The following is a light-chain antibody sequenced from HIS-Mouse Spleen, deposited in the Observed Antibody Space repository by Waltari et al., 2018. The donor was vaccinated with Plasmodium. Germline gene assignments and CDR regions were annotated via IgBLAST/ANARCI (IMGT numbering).Light chain of an antibody. CDR1: KLGDKY. CDR3: QAWDSSTDYV. J-gene: IGLJ1*01. CDR2: QDS. V-gene: IGLV3-1*01. Sequence: SCELTQPPSVSVSPGQTASITCSGDKLGDKYACWYQQKPGQSPVLVIYQDSKRPSGIPERFSGSNSGNTATLTISGTRAMDEADYYCQAWDSSTDYVFGTGTKVTVL.